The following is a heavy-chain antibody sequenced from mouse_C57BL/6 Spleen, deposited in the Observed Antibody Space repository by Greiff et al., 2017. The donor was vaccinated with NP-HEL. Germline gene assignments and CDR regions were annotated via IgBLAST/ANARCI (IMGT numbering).Heavy chain of an antibody. CDR1: GYTFTSYW. V-gene: IGHV1-64*01. CDR3: AKEGIYYDSAWFAY. D-gene: IGHD2-4*01. CDR2: IHPNSGST. Sequence: VQLQQPGAELVKPGASVKLSCKASGYTFTSYWMHWVKQRPGQGLEWIGMIHPNSGSTNYNEKFKRKATLTVDKSSSTAYMQLSSLTSEDSAVYYCAKEGIYYDSAWFAYWGQGTLVTVSA. J-gene: IGHJ3*01.